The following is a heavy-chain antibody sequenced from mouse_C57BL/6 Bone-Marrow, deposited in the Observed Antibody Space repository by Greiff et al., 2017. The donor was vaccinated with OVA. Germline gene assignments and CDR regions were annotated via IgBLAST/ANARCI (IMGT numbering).Heavy chain of an antibody. CDR3: ARDAGYYGFDY. V-gene: IGHV7-1*01. J-gene: IGHJ2*01. CDR2: SRNKANDYTT. CDR1: GFTFSDFY. Sequence: EVKLVESGGGLVQSGRSLRLSCATSGFTFSDFYMEWVRQAPGKGLEWIAASRNKANDYTTEYSASVKGRFIVSRDTSQSILYLQMNALRAEDTAIYYCARDAGYYGFDYWGQGTTLTVSS. D-gene: IGHD1-1*01.